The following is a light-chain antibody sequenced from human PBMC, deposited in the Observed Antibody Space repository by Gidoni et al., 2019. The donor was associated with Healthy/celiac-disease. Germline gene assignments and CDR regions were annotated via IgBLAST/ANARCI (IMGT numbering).Light chain of an antibody. Sequence: DIQMTQCPSSLSASVGDRVTITCRASQSISSYLHWYQQKPGKAPKLLIYAASSLQSGVPSRFSGSGSGTDFTLTISSLQPEDFATYYCQQSYSTPPVTFGQGTKLEIK. CDR2: AAS. CDR1: QSISSY. V-gene: IGKV1-39*01. J-gene: IGKJ2*01. CDR3: QQSYSTPPVT.